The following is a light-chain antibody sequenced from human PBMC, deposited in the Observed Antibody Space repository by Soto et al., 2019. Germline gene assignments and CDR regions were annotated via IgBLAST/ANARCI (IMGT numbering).Light chain of an antibody. J-gene: IGKJ5*01. V-gene: IGKV3-11*01. CDR3: QQRKHWPTIT. Sequence: EIELTQSPATLSLSPGETATLSCRASQNVDKFLAWYQQRPGQPPRLLIFDSSNRATGVPVRFSGTGSGTVFTLTIGSLEAEDSAVYDCQQRKHWPTITFGQGTRLEIK. CDR2: DSS. CDR1: QNVDKF.